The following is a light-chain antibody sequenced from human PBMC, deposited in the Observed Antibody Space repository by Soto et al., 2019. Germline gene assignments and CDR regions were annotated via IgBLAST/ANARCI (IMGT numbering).Light chain of an antibody. V-gene: IGLV2-14*01. CDR1: SSDVGGYNY. CDR2: DVS. CDR3: SSYTSSSTFV. J-gene: IGLJ2*01. Sequence: QSVLAQPASVSGSPGQSITISCTGTSSDVGGYNYVSWYQQHPGKAPKLMIYDVSNRPSGVSNRFSGSKSGNTASLTISGLQAEDEADYYCSSYTSSSTFVSGGGTQLTVL.